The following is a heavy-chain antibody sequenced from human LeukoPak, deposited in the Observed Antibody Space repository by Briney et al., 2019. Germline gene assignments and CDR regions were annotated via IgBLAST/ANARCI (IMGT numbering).Heavy chain of an antibody. J-gene: IGHJ3*02. CDR1: GGSISSYY. Sequence: PSETLSLTCTVSGGSISSYYWSWIRQPPGKGLEWIGYIYYSGSTNYNPSLKSRVTISVDTSKNQFSLKLSSVTAADTAVYYCARATLSKWLAIDAFDIWGQGTMVTVSS. V-gene: IGHV4-59*01. CDR2: IYYSGST. D-gene: IGHD6-19*01. CDR3: ARATLSKWLAIDAFDI.